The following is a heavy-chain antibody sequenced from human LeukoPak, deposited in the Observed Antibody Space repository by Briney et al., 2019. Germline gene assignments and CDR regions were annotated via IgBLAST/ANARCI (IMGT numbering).Heavy chain of an antibody. V-gene: IGHV4-31*03. Sequence: SSETLSLTCTVSGGSISSGGYYWSWIRQHPGKGLEWIGYIYYSGSTYYNPSLKSRVTISVDTSKNQFSLKLSSVTAADTAVYYCARSSRISITMVRGAGGYFDYWGQGTLVTVSS. D-gene: IGHD3-10*01. CDR1: GGSISSGGYY. J-gene: IGHJ4*02. CDR3: ARSSRISITMVRGAGGYFDY. CDR2: IYYSGST.